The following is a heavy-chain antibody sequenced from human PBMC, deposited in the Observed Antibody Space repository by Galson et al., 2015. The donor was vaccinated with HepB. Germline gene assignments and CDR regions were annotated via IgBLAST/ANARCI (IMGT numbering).Heavy chain of an antibody. Sequence: LSLTCTVSGGSISSGDYYWSWVRQPPGKGLEWIGYIYYSGSTYYNPSLKSRVTISVDTSKNQFSLKLSSVTAADTAVYYCARGKDTAILNWFDPWGQGTLVTVSS. CDR2: IYYSGST. V-gene: IGHV4-30-4*01. J-gene: IGHJ5*02. CDR1: GGSISSGDYY. D-gene: IGHD5-18*01. CDR3: ARGKDTAILNWFDP.